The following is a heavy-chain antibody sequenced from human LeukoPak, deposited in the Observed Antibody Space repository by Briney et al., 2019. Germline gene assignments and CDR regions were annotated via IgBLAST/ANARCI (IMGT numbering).Heavy chain of an antibody. CDR1: GFTFSDYY. CDR2: ISSSGRTI. D-gene: IGHD6-13*01. J-gene: IGHJ4*02. CDR3: ARVGALSSSWLLY. V-gene: IGHV3-11*04. Sequence: PGGSLRLSCAASGFTFSDYYMSWIRQAPGKGLQWVSYISSSGRTIHYADSVKGRFTISRDNAKNSLYLQMNSLRAEDTAVYFCARVGALSSSWLLYWGQGTLVTVSS.